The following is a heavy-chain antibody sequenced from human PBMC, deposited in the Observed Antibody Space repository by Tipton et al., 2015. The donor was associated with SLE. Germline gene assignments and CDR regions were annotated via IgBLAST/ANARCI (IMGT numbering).Heavy chain of an antibody. V-gene: IGHV4-59*01. CDR3: AKGQDDYGDCGDGFDI. CDR1: GGSMSKSY. Sequence: TLSLTCTVSGGSMSKSYWNWIRQTPGKGLDWIGNIYPGDTTKYNPSLKSRVTISADMSKNQLSLKLSSVTAADTAVYYCAKGQDDYGDCGDGFDIWGQGAMVTVSA. D-gene: IGHD4-17*01. J-gene: IGHJ3*02. CDR2: IYPGDTT.